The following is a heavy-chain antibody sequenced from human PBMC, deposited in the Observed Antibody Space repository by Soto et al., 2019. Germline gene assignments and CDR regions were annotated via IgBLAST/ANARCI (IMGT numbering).Heavy chain of an antibody. D-gene: IGHD6-13*01. CDR1: GFTFSSYG. V-gene: IGHV3-30*18. CDR3: AKEFVDARIAAAGCLDY. J-gene: IGHJ4*02. CDR2: ISYDGSNK. Sequence: PGGSLRLSCAASGFTFSSYGMHWVRQAPGKGLEWVAVISYDGSNKYYADSVKGRFTISRDNSKNTLYLQMNSLRAEDTAVYYCAKEFVDARIAAAGCLDYWGQGTLVTVSS.